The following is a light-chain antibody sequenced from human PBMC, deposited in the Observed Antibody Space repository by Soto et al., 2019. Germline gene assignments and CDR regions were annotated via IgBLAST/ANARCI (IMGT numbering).Light chain of an antibody. CDR2: SAT. CDR3: QQLNSYPYT. CDR1: QGIASF. V-gene: IGKV1-9*01. J-gene: IGKJ2*01. Sequence: DIQLTQSPSFLAASVGDRVTITCRASQGIASFLAWYQQKPGKAPKLLIYSATTLQTGVSSRVSSSRSGPEFTLTISSLQHDDFATYYCQQLNSYPYTFAQGTNLAIK.